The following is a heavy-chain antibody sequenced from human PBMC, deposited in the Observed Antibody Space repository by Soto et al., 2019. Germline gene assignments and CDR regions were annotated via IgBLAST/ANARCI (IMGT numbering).Heavy chain of an antibody. Sequence: PGGSLRLSCAASGFTFSSFSFNWVRQAPGKGLEWLSYISTTIYYADSVKGRFTISRDNAKNSLYLQMSSLRAEDTAVYYCVRDHLWAFDYWGQGAQVTVS. CDR1: GFTFSSFS. D-gene: IGHD3-16*01. J-gene: IGHJ4*02. V-gene: IGHV3-48*01. CDR3: VRDHLWAFDY. CDR2: ISTTI.